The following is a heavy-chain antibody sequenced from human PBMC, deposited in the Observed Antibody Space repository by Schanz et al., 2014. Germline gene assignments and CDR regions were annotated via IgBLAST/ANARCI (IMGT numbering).Heavy chain of an antibody. CDR1: GGSISSGGSS. J-gene: IGHJ6*03. CDR3: ARQGIGYQHGRYYYCMDV. Sequence: QVQLQQWGAGLLKPSETLSLTCGVSGGSISSGGSSWNWIRLPPGKGLEWIGYINHSGSTYYNPPLTSRVTISVDTSKNQFALNRISVTAADTAVYYCARQGIGYQHGRYYYCMDVWGRGTTXTVSS. D-gene: IGHD2-2*01. CDR2: INHSGST. V-gene: IGHV4-61*08.